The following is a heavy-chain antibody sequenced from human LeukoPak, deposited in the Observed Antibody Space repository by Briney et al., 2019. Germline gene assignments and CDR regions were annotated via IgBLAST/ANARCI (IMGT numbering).Heavy chain of an antibody. J-gene: IGHJ4*02. CDR1: GFSFSKYA. D-gene: IGHD3-3*01. CDR3: VRGGSGYYSYYFDY. CDR2: ISYDGTNK. V-gene: IGHV3-30*04. Sequence: PGGSLRLSCAASGFSFSKYAMHWVRQAPGKGLEWVAVISYDGTNKYYAASVKGRFTISRDNSKNTLYLQMNSLRPDDTSLYYCVRGGSGYYSYYFDYWGQGTMVTVSS.